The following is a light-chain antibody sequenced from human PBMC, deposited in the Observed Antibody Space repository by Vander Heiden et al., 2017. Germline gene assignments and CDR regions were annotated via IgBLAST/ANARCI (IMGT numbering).Light chain of an antibody. Sequence: DIVLTQSPGTLSLSPGERATLSCRASQSFSSAYLAWYQQKPGQAPRLLIYGASSRASGIPDSCSGSGSGTDFTLTISRLQPEDFAVYYCQQYGISPIYTFGQGTKLEIK. CDR3: QQYGISPIYT. CDR1: QSFSSAY. J-gene: IGKJ2*01. CDR2: GAS. V-gene: IGKV3-20*01.